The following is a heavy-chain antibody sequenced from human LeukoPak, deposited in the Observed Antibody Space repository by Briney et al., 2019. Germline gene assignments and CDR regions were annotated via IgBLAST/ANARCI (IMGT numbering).Heavy chain of an antibody. CDR2: ISGSGGST. V-gene: IGHV3-23*01. J-gene: IGHJ4*02. CDR1: GFTVSSSF. D-gene: IGHD6-13*01. Sequence: GGSLRLSCAASGFTVSSSFIYWVRRAPGKGLEWVSAISGSGGSTYYADSVKGRFTISSDNSKNTLYLQMNSLRAEDTAVYYCAKLPSYSNTFDYWGQGTLVTVSS. CDR3: AKLPSYSNTFDY.